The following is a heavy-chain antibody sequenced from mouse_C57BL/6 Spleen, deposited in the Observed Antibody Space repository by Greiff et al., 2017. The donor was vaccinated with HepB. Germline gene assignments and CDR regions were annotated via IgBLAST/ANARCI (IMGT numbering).Heavy chain of an antibody. J-gene: IGHJ2*01. CDR1: GYTFTSYG. CDR3: ARPPFTVVATENYFDY. D-gene: IGHD1-1*01. CDR2: IYPRSGNT. V-gene: IGHV1-81*01. Sequence: QVQLQQSGAELARPGASVKLSCKASGYTFTSYGISWVKQRTGQGLEWIGEIYPRSGNTYYNEKFKGKATLTADKSSSTAYMELRSLTSEDSAVYYCARPPFTVVATENYFDYWGQGTTLTVSS.